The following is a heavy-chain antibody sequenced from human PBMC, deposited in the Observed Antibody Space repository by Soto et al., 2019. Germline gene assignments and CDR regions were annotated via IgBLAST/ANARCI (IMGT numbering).Heavy chain of an antibody. CDR2: ISSRGDNT. D-gene: IGHD2-21*02. J-gene: IGHJ4*02. Sequence: EVQLLESGGGLVQPGGSLRLSCAASGFTFSNYAMSWVRQAPGKGLEWISAISSRGDNTHHADSVRGRFTISRDNSKNRLYLEISSLRAEDTAVYYCAKCDCVFVKTPNYYFDYWGQGTLVTVSS. CDR3: AKCDCVFVKTPNYYFDY. CDR1: GFTFSNYA. V-gene: IGHV3-23*01.